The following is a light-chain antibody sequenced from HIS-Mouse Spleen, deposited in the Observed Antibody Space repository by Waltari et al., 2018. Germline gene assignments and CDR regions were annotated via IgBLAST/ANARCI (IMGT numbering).Light chain of an antibody. V-gene: IGLV1-47*01. Sequence: QSVLTQPPSASGTPGQRVTISCSGSSSNIGRNYVYWYQQLPGTAPKLLSHRNNQRPSGGPDRFSGSKAGTSASLAISGLRSEDEADYYCAAWDDSLSGWVFGGGTKLTVL. J-gene: IGLJ3*02. CDR1: SSNIGRNY. CDR3: AAWDDSLSGWV. CDR2: RNN.